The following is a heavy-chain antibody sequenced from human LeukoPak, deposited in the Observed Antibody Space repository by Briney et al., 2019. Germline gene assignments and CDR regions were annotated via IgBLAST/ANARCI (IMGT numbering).Heavy chain of an antibody. CDR1: GFTFSSYA. CDR2: ISYDGSNK. Sequence: AGGSLRLSCAASGFTFSSYAMHWVRKAPGKGLEWVAVISYDGSNKYYADSVKGRFTISRDNSKNTLYLQMNSLRDEDTAVYYCARDLYGDYSFDYWGQGTLVTVSS. CDR3: ARDLYGDYSFDY. D-gene: IGHD4-17*01. J-gene: IGHJ4*02. V-gene: IGHV3-30-3*01.